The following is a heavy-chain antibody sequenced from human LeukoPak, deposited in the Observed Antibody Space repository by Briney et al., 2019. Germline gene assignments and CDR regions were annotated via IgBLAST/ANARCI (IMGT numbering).Heavy chain of an antibody. J-gene: IGHJ5*02. V-gene: IGHV1-24*01. CDR1: GYTLTELS. CDR3: ATERRDTVTTGEGWFDP. CDR2: FDPEDGET. Sequence: ASVKVSCKVSGYTLTELSMHWVRQAPGKGLEWMGGFDPEDGETIYAQKFQDRVTMAEDTSTDTAYMELSSLRSEDTAVYYCATERRDTVTTGEGWFDPWAREPWSPSPQ. D-gene: IGHD4-17*01.